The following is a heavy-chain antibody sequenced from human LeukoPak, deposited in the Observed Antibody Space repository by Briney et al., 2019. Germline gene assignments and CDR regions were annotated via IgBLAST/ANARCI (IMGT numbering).Heavy chain of an antibody. D-gene: IGHD3-22*01. V-gene: IGHV4-59*01. CDR2: IYYSGST. CDR3: ARENPSGYYNRPIDY. J-gene: IGHJ4*02. CDR1: GAPISSYY. Sequence: KPSETLSLTCTVSGAPISSYYWSWIRQPPGKGLEWIGDIYYSGSTKYNPSLKSRVTMSVDTSKNQFSLKLSSVTAADTAIYYCARENPSGYYNRPIDYWGQGTLVTVSS.